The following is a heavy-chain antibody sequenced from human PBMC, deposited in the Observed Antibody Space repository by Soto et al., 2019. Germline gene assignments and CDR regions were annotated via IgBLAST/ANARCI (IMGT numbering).Heavy chain of an antibody. CDR2: IYYSGST. Sequence: SITCTVSGGSISSGGYYWSWIRQHPGKGLEWIGYIYYSGSTYYNPSLKSRVTISVDTSKNQFSLKLSSVTAADTAVYYCARAKKGGLLGPYFDYSCQGTLVSVS. CDR1: GGSISSGGYY. CDR3: ARAKKGGLLGPYFDY. V-gene: IGHV4-31*03. J-gene: IGHJ4*02. D-gene: IGHD2-2*01.